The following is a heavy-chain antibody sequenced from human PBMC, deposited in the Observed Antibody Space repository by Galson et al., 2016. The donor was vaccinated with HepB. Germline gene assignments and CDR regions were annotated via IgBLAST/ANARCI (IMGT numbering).Heavy chain of an antibody. J-gene: IGHJ4*02. CDR3: AKQGDGYYYGSSGYYYGPGHFDS. V-gene: IGHV4-4*02. Sequence: SETLSLTCAVSGGSISSSNWWSWVRQPPGKGLEWIGEIYHSGSTNYNPSLKSRVTISVDKSKNHFSLKLSPVTAADTAVYYCAKQGDGYYYGSSGYYYGPGHFDSWGQGTLVTVSS. D-gene: IGHD3-22*01. CDR2: IYHSGST. CDR1: GGSISSSNW.